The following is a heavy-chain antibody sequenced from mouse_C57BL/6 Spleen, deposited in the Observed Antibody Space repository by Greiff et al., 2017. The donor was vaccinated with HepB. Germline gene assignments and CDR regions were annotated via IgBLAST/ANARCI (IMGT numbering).Heavy chain of an antibody. CDR2: ISSGSSTI. V-gene: IGHV5-17*01. CDR3: ARPGDYDDWYFDV. D-gene: IGHD2-4*01. Sequence: EVQGVESGGGLVKPGGSLKLSCAASGFTFSDYGMHWVRQAPEKGLEWVAYISSGSSTIYYADTVKGRFTISRDNAKNTLFLQMTSLRSEDTAMYYCARPGDYDDWYFDVWGTGTTVTVSS. J-gene: IGHJ1*03. CDR1: GFTFSDYG.